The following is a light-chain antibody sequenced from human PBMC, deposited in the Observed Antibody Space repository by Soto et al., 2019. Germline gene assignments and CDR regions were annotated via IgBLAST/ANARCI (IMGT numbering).Light chain of an antibody. Sequence: DIQLTQSPSFLSASVGDRVTMTCRASQGVSTYLAWYQQKPGKAPKLLIYGASTSQSGVPSRFSGSGSGTEFALAISSLQPEDFATYYCQQLITYPQTFGQGTKVDIK. V-gene: IGKV1-9*01. CDR2: GAS. CDR1: QGVSTY. J-gene: IGKJ1*01. CDR3: QQLITYPQT.